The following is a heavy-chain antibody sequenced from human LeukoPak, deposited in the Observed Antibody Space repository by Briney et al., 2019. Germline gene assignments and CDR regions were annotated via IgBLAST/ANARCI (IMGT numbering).Heavy chain of an antibody. CDR2: MNPNSGNT. Sequence: ASVKVSCKASGYTFTSYDINWVRQATGQGLEWMGWMNPNSGNTGYAQKFQGRVTMTRNTSISTAYMELSSLRSEDTAVYYCARGLRMAVAEKNCFDPWGQGTLVTVSS. D-gene: IGHD6-19*01. CDR1: GYTFTSYD. V-gene: IGHV1-8*01. CDR3: ARGLRMAVAEKNCFDP. J-gene: IGHJ5*02.